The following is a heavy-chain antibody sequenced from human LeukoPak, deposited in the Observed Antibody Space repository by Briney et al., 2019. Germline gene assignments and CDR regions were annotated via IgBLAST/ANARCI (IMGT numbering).Heavy chain of an antibody. V-gene: IGHV3-53*01. CDR2: IYSGGST. J-gene: IGHJ4*02. D-gene: IGHD4-17*01. Sequence: GGSLRLSCAASGFTVSSNYMSWVRQAPGKGLEWVSVIYSGGSTYYADSVKGRFTISRDNSKNTLYLQMNSLRAEDTAVYYCARGHDYGDYALDYWGQGTLVTVSS. CDR1: GFTVSSNY. CDR3: ARGHDYGDYALDY.